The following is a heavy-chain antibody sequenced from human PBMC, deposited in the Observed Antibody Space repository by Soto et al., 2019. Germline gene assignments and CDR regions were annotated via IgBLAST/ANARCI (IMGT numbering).Heavy chain of an antibody. CDR1: GYSFKDHY. CDR3: ARISCKGGSCYFDFDH. J-gene: IGHJ4*02. CDR2: INPSGEHT. Sequence: ASVKVSCKASGYSFKDHYMHWVRQAPGRGLEWVGIINPSGEHTNYAQQFRGRVAMTRDTSTSTAYMELRSLRSEDTAVYFCARISCKGGSCYFDFDHWSQGTLVTVSS. D-gene: IGHD2-15*01. V-gene: IGHV1-46*02.